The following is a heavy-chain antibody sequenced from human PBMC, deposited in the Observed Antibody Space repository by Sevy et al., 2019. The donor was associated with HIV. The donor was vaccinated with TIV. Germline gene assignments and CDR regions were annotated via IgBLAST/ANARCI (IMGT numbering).Heavy chain of an antibody. D-gene: IGHD2-15*01. CDR1: GYTFSDYY. V-gene: IGHV1-2*02. CDR3: ERDAHCSGGTCYDWFDP. Sequence: ASVKVSCKASGYTFSDYYLYWVRQAPGQGLEWMGWINPNSGGTNYAQKFQGRVTMTRDTSISTVYMELISLKYDDTAVYYCERDAHCSGGTCYDWFDPWGQGTLVTVSS. J-gene: IGHJ5*02. CDR2: INPNSGGT.